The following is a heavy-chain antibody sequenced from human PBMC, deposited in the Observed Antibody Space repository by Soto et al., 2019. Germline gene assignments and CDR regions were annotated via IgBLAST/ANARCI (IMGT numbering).Heavy chain of an antibody. D-gene: IGHD3-3*01. V-gene: IGHV3-21*01. Sequence: EVQLVESGGGLGKPGGSLRLSCASSGFTFSSYSMNWVRQAPGKGLEWVSSISSSSRSIYYADSVKGRFTISRDNAKNSLYLRMNSLKAEDTAVYSCARKRITIIGVVLDYWGQGTLVTVSS. CDR3: ARKRITIIGVVLDY. J-gene: IGHJ4*02. CDR1: GFTFSSYS. CDR2: ISSSSRSI.